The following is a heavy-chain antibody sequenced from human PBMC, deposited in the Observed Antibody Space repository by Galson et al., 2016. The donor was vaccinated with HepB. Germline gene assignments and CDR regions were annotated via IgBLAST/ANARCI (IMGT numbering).Heavy chain of an antibody. V-gene: IGHV3-30*04. Sequence: SLRLSCAASGFTFSHYPMHWVRQAPGKGLEWVAVISYDGGEEYYADSVKGRFTISRDNSKNTLYLQMNSLRGEDTAVYHCARDAIQTSDIVINWFDPWGQGTLVTVSS. CDR3: ARDAIQTSDIVINWFDP. J-gene: IGHJ5*02. CDR1: GFTFSHYP. CDR2: ISYDGGEE. D-gene: IGHD2-15*01.